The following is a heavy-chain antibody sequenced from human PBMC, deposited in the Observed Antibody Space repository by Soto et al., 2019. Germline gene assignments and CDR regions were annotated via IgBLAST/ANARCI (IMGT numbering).Heavy chain of an antibody. V-gene: IGHV3-23*05. CDR2: IDNSGGIT. D-gene: IGHD5-18*01. CDR3: AKGGYNYGILFDC. Sequence: EVQLLESGGGLVQPGGSLRLSCAASGFTFSTYAMSWVRQARGKGLEWVSTIDNSGGITYYADSVKGRFTISRDNSENTLYLQLNSLSAEETAVYSCAKGGYNYGILFDCWGHGTLVTV. CDR1: GFTFSTYA. J-gene: IGHJ4*01.